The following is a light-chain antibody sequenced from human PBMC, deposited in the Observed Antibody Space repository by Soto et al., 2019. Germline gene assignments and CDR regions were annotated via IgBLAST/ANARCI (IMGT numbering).Light chain of an antibody. Sequence: IQRNQSPSSLPASVGDRVTVTCRASQSIRGYLNWYQHKPGTAPKLLIFAASRLQTGVPLRFSVSGSGTNFTLTISHLHHEDCATYACQQTYRITLTFGGGTKVDIK. CDR2: AAS. J-gene: IGKJ4*01. CDR1: QSIRGY. V-gene: IGKV1-39*01. CDR3: QQTYRITLT.